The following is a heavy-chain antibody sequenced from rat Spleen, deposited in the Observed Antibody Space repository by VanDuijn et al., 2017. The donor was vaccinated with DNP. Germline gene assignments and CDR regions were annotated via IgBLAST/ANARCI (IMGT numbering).Heavy chain of an antibody. CDR1: GFTFNNYW. V-gene: IGHV5-31*01. CDR3: ARPHGYNNGGFAY. CDR2: ITYDGGGT. Sequence: EVQLVESGGDLVQPGRSLKLSCVASGFTFNNYWMTWIRQVPGKGLEWVTYITYDGGGTYYRDSVKGRFTISRDNAKSTLYLQMNSLRSEDMATYYCARPHGYNNGGFAYWGQGTLVTVSS. D-gene: IGHD1-4*01. J-gene: IGHJ3*01.